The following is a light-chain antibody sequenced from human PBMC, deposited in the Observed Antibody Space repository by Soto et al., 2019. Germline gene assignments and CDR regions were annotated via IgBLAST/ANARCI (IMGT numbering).Light chain of an antibody. J-gene: IGKJ2*03. V-gene: IGKV3-20*01. CDR3: QQYVNSPRYS. Sequence: EIVLTQSPGTLSLSPGERVTLSCRASQSVSSNYLAWYQQKPGQAPRLLIYATSSRATGIPDRFSGSGSGTDFTLTINRLEPEDFAVYYCQQYVNSPRYSFGQGTRLEIK. CDR1: QSVSSNY. CDR2: ATS.